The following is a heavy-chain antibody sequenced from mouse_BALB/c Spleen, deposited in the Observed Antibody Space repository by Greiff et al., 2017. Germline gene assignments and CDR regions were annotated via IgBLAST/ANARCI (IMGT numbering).Heavy chain of an antibody. J-gene: IGHJ1*01. CDR2: ISCYNGAT. Sequence: LVKTGASVKISCKASGYSFTGYYMHWVKQSHGKSLEWIGYISCYNGATSYNQKFKGKATFTVDTSSSTAYMQFNSLTSEDSAVYYCTVTTATDWYFDVWGAGTTVTVSS. V-gene: IGHV1S34*01. CDR1: GYSFTGYY. D-gene: IGHD1-2*01. CDR3: TVTTATDWYFDV.